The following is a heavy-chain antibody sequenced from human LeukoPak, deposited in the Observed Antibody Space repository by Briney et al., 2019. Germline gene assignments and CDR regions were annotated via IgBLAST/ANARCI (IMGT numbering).Heavy chain of an antibody. D-gene: IGHD3-16*01. CDR2: INAGNGNT. CDR1: GYTFTSFD. V-gene: IGHV1-3*01. J-gene: IGHJ4*02. CDR3: ARDWGKGEYYFDY. Sequence: ASVKVSCKASGYTFTSFDINWVRQATGQGLEWMGWINAGNGNTKYSQKFQGRVTITRDTSASTAYMELRSLRSDDTAVYYCARDWGKGEYYFDYWGQGTLVIVSS.